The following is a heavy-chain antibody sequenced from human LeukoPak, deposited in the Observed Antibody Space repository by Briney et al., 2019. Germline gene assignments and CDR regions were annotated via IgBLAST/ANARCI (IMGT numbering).Heavy chain of an antibody. Sequence: SETLSLTCNVFGFSISSDYYWGWIRQPPGEGLEWTATIYHDGSTYYNPSLKGRVIISLDTSENQFSLKLTYVTAADTAVYYCARLGVIGRTFDYWGQGTLVTVSS. V-gene: IGHV4-38-2*02. J-gene: IGHJ4*02. CDR3: ARLGVIGRTFDY. CDR1: GFSISSDYY. CDR2: IYHDGST. D-gene: IGHD1-14*01.